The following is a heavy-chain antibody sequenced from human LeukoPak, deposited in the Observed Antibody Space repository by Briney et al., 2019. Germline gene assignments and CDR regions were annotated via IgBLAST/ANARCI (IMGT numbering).Heavy chain of an antibody. V-gene: IGHV4-61*02. CDR3: ARDPDFWTGYYYFDY. Sequence: SETLSLTCTVSGGSISSGSYYWSWIRQPAGKGLEWIGRIYTSGSTNYNPSLESRVTISVDTSKNQFSLNLNSVTAADTAVYYCARDPDFWTGYYYFDYWGQGTLVTVSS. CDR1: GGSISSGSYY. J-gene: IGHJ4*02. D-gene: IGHD3/OR15-3a*01. CDR2: IYTSGST.